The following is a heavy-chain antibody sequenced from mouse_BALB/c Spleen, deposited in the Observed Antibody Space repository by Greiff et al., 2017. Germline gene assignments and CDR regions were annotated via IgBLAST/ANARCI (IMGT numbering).Heavy chain of an antibody. CDR1: GFTFSSFG. D-gene: IGHD2-2*01. CDR2: ISSGSSTI. V-gene: IGHV5-17*02. J-gene: IGHJ3*01. CDR3: ARSGYGAWFAY. Sequence: EVKLMESGGGLVQPGGSRKLSCAASGFTFSSFGMHWVRQAPEKGLEWVAYISSGSSTIYYADTVKGRFTISRDNPKNTLFLQMTSLRSEDTAMYYCARSGYGAWFAYWGQGTLVTVSA.